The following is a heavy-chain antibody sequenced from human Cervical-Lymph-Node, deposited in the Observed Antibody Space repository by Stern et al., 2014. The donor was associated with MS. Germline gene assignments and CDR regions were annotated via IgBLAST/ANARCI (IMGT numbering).Heavy chain of an antibody. J-gene: IGHJ4*02. CDR3: ARDLGY. CDR1: GFTFSNFA. CDR2: ISTDGSAT. V-gene: IGHV3-30-3*01. Sequence: VQLVESGGGVVQPGRSLRLYCAASGFTFSNFAMNWLRQSPDKGLQWLAAISTDGSATNYADSVKGRFTISRDNSKNTLYLEMNSLTTEDTAVFYCARDLGYWGQGTLVTVSS.